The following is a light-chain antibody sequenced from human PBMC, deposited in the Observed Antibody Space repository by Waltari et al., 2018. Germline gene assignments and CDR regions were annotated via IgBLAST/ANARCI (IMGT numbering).Light chain of an antibody. V-gene: IGLV2-11*01. J-gene: IGLJ2*01. Sequence: QSALTQPRSVSGSPGQSVTISCTGSSSDIGAYNYVSWYQQHPGKAPKLRIYDFSERPSGVPGRFSGAMSGNTASLTISGLQAEDEADYHCSSYVGTLVFGGGTKLTVL. CDR1: SSDIGAYNY. CDR2: DFS. CDR3: SSYVGTLV.